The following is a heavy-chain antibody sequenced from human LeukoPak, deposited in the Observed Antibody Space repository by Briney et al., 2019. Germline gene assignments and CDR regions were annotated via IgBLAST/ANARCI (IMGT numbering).Heavy chain of an antibody. D-gene: IGHD3-3*01. J-gene: IGHJ3*02. Sequence: GSLRLSCAASGFTVSSNYMSWIRQPAGKGLEWIGRIYTSGSTNYNPSLKSRVTMSVDASKNQFSLKLSSVTAADTAVYYCARDRGITIFGVVIIPDAFDIWGQGTMVTVSS. CDR2: IYTSGST. V-gene: IGHV4-4*07. CDR1: GFTVSSNY. CDR3: ARDRGITIFGVVIIPDAFDI.